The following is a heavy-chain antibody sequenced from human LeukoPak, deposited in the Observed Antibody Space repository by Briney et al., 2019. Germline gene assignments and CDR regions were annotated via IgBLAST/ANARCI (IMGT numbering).Heavy chain of an antibody. Sequence: ASVKVSCKAAGGTISNYVISWVRQAPGQGLEWMGGIIPIFTTANYAQRFQGRVTITADESTSTAYMELSSLRSEDTAVYYCARGPKVGAFDLWGQGTMVTVSS. CDR3: ARGPKVGAFDL. CDR2: IIPIFTTA. V-gene: IGHV1-69*13. CDR1: GGTISNYV. D-gene: IGHD1-26*01. J-gene: IGHJ3*01.